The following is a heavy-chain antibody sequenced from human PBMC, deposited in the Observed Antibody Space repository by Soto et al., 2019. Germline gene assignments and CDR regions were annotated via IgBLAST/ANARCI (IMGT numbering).Heavy chain of an antibody. CDR2: ISSSSSYI. Sequence: EVQLVESGGGLVKPGGSLRLSCAASGFTFSSYSMNWVRQAPGKGLEWVSSISSSSSYIYYADSVKGRFNISRDNAKNSLYLQMNSLRADDTAVYYCARSPPPHWFDPWGQGTLVTVSS. J-gene: IGHJ5*02. CDR1: GFTFSSYS. CDR3: ARSPPPHWFDP. V-gene: IGHV3-21*01.